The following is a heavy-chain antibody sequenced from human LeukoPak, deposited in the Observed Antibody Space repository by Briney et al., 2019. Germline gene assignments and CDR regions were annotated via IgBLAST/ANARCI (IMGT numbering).Heavy chain of an antibody. CDR3: ARGYYGSGSHCCHMDV. V-gene: IGHV4-34*01. CDR1: VVSFSGYY. D-gene: IGHD3-10*01. CDR2: INHSGST. J-gene: IGHJ6*03. Sequence: PSETLSLTCAVYVVSFSGYYWSWIRQPPGKGLEWIGEINHSGSTNYNSSLKSRVTISVDTSKNRFSLKLSSVTAADTAVYYCARGYYGSGSHCCHMDVWGKGTTITVS.